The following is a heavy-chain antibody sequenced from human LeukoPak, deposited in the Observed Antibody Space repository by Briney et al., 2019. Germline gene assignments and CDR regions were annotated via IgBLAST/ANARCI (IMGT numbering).Heavy chain of an antibody. V-gene: IGHV5-51*01. CDR1: GYSFTTYW. CDR2: INPGDSDI. CDR3: ARDFWSGYGVNWFDP. J-gene: IGHJ5*02. Sequence: GESLKISCKGSGYSFTTYWIGWVRQMPGKGLEWMGIINPGDSDIRYSPSFQGQVTISVDKSISTAYLQWSSLKASDTATYYCARDFWSGYGVNWFDPWGQGTLVTVSS. D-gene: IGHD3-3*01.